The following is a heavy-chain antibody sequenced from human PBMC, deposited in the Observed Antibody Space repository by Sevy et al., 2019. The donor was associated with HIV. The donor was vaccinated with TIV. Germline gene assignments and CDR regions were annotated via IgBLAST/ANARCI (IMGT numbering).Heavy chain of an antibody. J-gene: IGHJ5*02. CDR2: ISGRRNYI. Sequence: GGSLRLSCASSGITFSSYTMNWVRQAPGKGLEWVASISGRRNYIYYAGSVKGRFTVSRDNDKNSLYLQMNSLRVEDTAVYYCARVATTDYYDSSGYAGAWKWFDPWGQGTQVTVSS. D-gene: IGHD3-22*01. CDR3: ARVATTDYYDSSGYAGAWKWFDP. CDR1: GITFSSYT. V-gene: IGHV3-21*06.